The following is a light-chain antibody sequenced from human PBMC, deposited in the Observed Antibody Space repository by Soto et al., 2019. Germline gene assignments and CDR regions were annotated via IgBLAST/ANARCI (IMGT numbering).Light chain of an antibody. Sequence: DIQMTQSPSSLSASLGDRVSITCRASQSISTHLSWYQQKPGKAPKLLIYAASSLQSGVPSRFSGSGSGTDFTLTISSLQPEDFATYYCLQTYTTLTWTFGQGTKVDI. CDR2: AAS. V-gene: IGKV1-39*01. J-gene: IGKJ1*01. CDR3: LQTYTTLTWT. CDR1: QSISTH.